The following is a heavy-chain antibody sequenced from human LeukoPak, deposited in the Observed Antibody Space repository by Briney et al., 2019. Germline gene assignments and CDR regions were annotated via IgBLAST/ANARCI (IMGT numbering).Heavy chain of an antibody. Sequence: ASVKVSCKASGYTFTSYGISWVRQAPGQGLEWMGWISAYNGNTNYAQKLQGRVTMTTDTSTSTAYMELRSLRSDDTAVYYCARDLWVGCGSSTSCFAGHAFDIWGQGTMVTVSS. J-gene: IGHJ3*02. CDR3: ARDLWVGCGSSTSCFAGHAFDI. CDR1: GYTFTSYG. CDR2: ISAYNGNT. V-gene: IGHV1-18*01. D-gene: IGHD2-2*01.